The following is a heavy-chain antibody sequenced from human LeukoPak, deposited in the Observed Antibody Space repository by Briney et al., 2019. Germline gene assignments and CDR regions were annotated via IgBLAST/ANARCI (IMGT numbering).Heavy chain of an antibody. V-gene: IGHV3-23*01. J-gene: IGHJ5*02. D-gene: IGHD5-18*01. CDR2: ISGSGGST. CDR1: GFTFSTYA. CDR3: AKDPWIDSYGPLNWFDP. Sequence: GGSLRLSCAASGFTFSTYAMTWVRQAPGKGLEWVSAISGSGGSTYYADSVKGRFTISRDNSKNTLYLQMSSLRAEDTAVYYCAKDPWIDSYGPLNWFDPWGQGTLVTVSS.